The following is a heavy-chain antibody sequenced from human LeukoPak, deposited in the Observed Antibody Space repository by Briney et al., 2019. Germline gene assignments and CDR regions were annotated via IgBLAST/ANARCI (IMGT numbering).Heavy chain of an antibody. J-gene: IGHJ6*03. CDR1: GGSISSTSYY. CDR3: ARQRADYFYHYLDV. V-gene: IGHV4-39*01. Sequence: SETLSLTCTMSGGSISSTSYYWDWVRQPPGKGLEWIGNVYYGGNTFYNSSLGSRVTISVDMSKNQFSLKLISLTAADTAVYYCARQRADYFYHYLDVWGKGTSVTVSS. CDR2: VYYGGNT.